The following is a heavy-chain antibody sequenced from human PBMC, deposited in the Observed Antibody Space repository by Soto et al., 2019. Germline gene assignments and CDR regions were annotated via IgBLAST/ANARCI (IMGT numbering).Heavy chain of an antibody. Sequence: EVQLLESGGGLVQAGGSLRLSCLASGFTFSTNALSWVRQVQGKGLEWVSTFSGSGGNIYYGESVKGRLTISRDDPKNTLYLDMNSLRVEDTAVYYCAKDPPWTVGPLAMDVWGQGTTVTVSS. CDR3: AKDPPWTVGPLAMDV. V-gene: IGHV3-23*01. CDR1: GFTFSTNA. CDR2: FSGSGGNI. J-gene: IGHJ6*02. D-gene: IGHD2-2*01.